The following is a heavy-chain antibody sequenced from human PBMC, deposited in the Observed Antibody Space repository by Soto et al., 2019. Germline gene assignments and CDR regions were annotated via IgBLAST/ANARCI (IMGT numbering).Heavy chain of an antibody. Sequence: QVQLVESGGGVVQPGRSLRLSCAASGFTFSSYAMHWVRQAPGKGLEWVAVISYDGSNKYYADSVKGRFTISRDNCKNTLYLQMNSLRAEDTAVYYCASRDYGDYMGRGAFDIWGQGTMVTVSS. J-gene: IGHJ3*02. CDR3: ASRDYGDYMGRGAFDI. CDR1: GFTFSSYA. D-gene: IGHD4-17*01. V-gene: IGHV3-30-3*01. CDR2: ISYDGSNK.